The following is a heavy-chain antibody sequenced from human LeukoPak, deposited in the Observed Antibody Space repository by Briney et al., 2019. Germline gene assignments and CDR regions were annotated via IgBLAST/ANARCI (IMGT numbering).Heavy chain of an antibody. CDR1: GFTFSSYS. Sequence: SGGSLRLSCAASGFTFSSYSMNWVRQAPGKGLEWVSYISSSSSTIYYADSVKGRFTISRDNAKNSLYLQMNSLRAEDTAVYYCAKVPVFSLTISEVVTDDAFDIWGQGTIVTVSS. CDR2: ISSSSSTI. J-gene: IGHJ3*02. V-gene: IGHV3-48*01. CDR3: AKVPVFSLTISEVVTDDAFDI. D-gene: IGHD3-3*01.